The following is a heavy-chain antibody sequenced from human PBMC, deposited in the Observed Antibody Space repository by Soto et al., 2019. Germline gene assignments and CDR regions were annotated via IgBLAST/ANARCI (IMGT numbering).Heavy chain of an antibody. J-gene: IGHJ6*02. CDR1: GGSISSSSYY. CDR3: ARQGLELLWYGIDV. Sequence: SETLSLACTVSGGSISSSSYYWGWIRQPPGKGLEWIGSIYYSGSTYYNPSLKSRVTISVDTSKNQFSLKLSSVTAADTAVYYCARQGLELLWYGIDVWGQGTTVTVSS. CDR2: IYYSGST. D-gene: IGHD1-7*01. V-gene: IGHV4-39*01.